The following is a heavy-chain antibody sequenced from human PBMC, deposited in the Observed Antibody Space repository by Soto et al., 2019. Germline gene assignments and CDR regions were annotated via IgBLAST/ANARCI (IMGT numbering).Heavy chain of an antibody. CDR1: GFTFSSYS. CDR3: ARDLDGSYTLDY. J-gene: IGHJ4*02. D-gene: IGHD1-26*01. Sequence: EVQLVESGGGLVKPGGSLRLSCAASGFTFSSYSMNWVRQAPGKGLEWVSSISSSSSYIYYADSVKGRFTISRDNAKNSLYLQMNSLRAEDTAVYSCARDLDGSYTLDYWGQGTLVTVSS. V-gene: IGHV3-21*01. CDR2: ISSSSSYI.